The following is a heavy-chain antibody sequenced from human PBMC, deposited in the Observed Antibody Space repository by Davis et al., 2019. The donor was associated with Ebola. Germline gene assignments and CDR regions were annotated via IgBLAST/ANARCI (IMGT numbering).Heavy chain of an antibody. CDR1: GGSISSGGYY. CDR3: ARGSDYYGMDV. CDR2: IYYSGST. Sequence: SETLSLTCTVSGGSISSGGYYWSWIRQHPGKGLEWIGYIYYSGSTNYNPSLKSRVTISVDTSKKHFSLRLSSVTAADTAVYYCARGSDYYGMDVWGQGTTVTVSS. J-gene: IGHJ6*02. V-gene: IGHV4-31*03.